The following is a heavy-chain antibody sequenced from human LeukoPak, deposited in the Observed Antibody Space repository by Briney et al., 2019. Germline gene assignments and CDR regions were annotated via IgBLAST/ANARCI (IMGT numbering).Heavy chain of an antibody. CDR1: GGSISNYY. J-gene: IGHJ6*02. Sequence: SETLSLTCTVSGGSISNYYWSWIRQPPWKGLEWIGYIYYSGSTNYNPSLKSRVTISVDTSKNQFSLNLSSVTAADTAMYYCARDRSPEGYYDSSHWDYYHGMDVWGQGTTVTVSS. CDR3: ARDRSPEGYYDSSHWDYYHGMDV. CDR2: IYYSGST. V-gene: IGHV4-59*01. D-gene: IGHD3-22*01.